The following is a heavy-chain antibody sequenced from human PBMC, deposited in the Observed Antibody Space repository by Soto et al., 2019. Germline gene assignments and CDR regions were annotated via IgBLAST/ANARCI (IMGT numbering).Heavy chain of an antibody. CDR2: IIPIFGTA. D-gene: IGHD3-3*01. CDR1: GGTFSSYA. CDR3: ASRSRGSGCHHTYYYYYGMDV. V-gene: IGHV1-69*06. J-gene: IGHJ6*02. Sequence: SVKVSCKASGGTFSSYAISWVRQAPGQGLEWMGGIIPIFGTANYAQKFQGKVTITADKSTSTAYMELSSLRSEDTAVYYCASRSRGSGCHHTYYYYYGMDVWGQGTTVTVSS.